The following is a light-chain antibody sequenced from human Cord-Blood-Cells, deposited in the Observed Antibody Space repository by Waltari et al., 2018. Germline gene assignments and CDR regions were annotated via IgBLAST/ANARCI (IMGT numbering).Light chain of an antibody. J-gene: IGLJ3*02. CDR1: SSYVGGYNY. Sequence: QSALTQPASVSGSPGQSLTISCTATSSYVGGYNYVPWYQQHPGKAPKLMIYEVSNRPSGVSNRFSGSKSGNTASLTISGLQAEDEADYYCSSYTSSSTWVFGGGTKLTVL. CDR2: EVS. CDR3: SSYTSSSTWV. V-gene: IGLV2-14*01.